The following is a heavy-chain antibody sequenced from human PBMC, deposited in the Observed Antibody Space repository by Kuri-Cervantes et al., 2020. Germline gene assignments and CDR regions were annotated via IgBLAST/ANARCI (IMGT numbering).Heavy chain of an antibody. D-gene: IGHD2-15*01. V-gene: IGHV1-2*04. J-gene: IGHJ6*03. CDR2: INPNSGGT. CDR3: ARGGPAGDCSGGNCYHSSYYYYMDV. Sequence: GGSLRLSCAASGFTFSGYYMHWVRQAAGQGLEWMAWINPNSGGTNYAQKFQGWVTMTRDTSISTAYMELSRLTSDDTAVYYCARGGPAGDCSGGNCYHSSYYYYMDVWGKGTTVTVSS. CDR1: GFTFSGYY.